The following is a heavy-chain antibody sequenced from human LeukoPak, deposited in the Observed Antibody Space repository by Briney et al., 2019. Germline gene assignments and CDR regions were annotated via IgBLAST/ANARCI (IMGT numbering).Heavy chain of an antibody. D-gene: IGHD6-19*01. CDR1: GYTFTGYY. V-gene: IGHV1-2*02. Sequence: GASVKVSCKASGYTFTGYYMHWVRQAPGQGLEWMGWINPNSGGTNYAQKLQGRVTMTTDTSTSTAYMELRSLRSDDTAVYYCARRANKGSGWSDAFDIWGQGTMVTVSS. CDR3: ARRANKGSGWSDAFDI. J-gene: IGHJ3*02. CDR2: INPNSGGT.